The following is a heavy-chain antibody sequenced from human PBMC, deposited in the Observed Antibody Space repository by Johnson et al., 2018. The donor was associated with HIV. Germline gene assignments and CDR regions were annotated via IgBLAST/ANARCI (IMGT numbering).Heavy chain of an antibody. V-gene: IGHV3-15*01. CDR1: GFIFSNAW. CDR2: IKSKTHGETT. D-gene: IGHD2-15*01. J-gene: IGHJ3*01. CDR3: TTDLPYCSGHDCYNAFDL. Sequence: VQLVESGGGLVKPGGSLRLSCAASGFIFSNAWMHWVRQAPGKGLEWVGRIKSKTHGETTDYAAPVKGRFSISRDDSKNTLYLQMNSLKSEDTAVYYCTTDLPYCSGHDCYNAFDLWGQGTTVIVSS.